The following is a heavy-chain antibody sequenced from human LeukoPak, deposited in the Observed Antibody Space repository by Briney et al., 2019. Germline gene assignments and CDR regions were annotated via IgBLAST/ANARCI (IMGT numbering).Heavy chain of an antibody. CDR2: IIPNFGTA. V-gene: IGHV1-69*13. Sequence: ASVKVSCKASGGTFNSYDISGVRQAPGQGREGMGGIIPNFGTANYAQKFQGRVPIPADESPSTAYMELSSLRSEDTAVYYCAKDGDCSGGSCYDYWGQGTLVTVSS. CDR1: GGTFNSYD. J-gene: IGHJ4*02. CDR3: AKDGDCSGGSCYDY. D-gene: IGHD2-15*01.